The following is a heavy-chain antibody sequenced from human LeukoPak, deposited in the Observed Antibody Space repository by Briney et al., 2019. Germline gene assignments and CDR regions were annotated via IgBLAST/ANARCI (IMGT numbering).Heavy chain of an antibody. J-gene: IGHJ5*02. Sequence: GSLRLSCAASGFTFSSYAMSWVRQAQGKGLEWVSAISGSGGSTYYADSVKGRFTISRDNSKNTLYLQMNSLRAEDTAVYYCAKDRGRSSSWYNWFDPWGQGTLVTVSS. CDR1: GFTFSSYA. V-gene: IGHV3-23*01. CDR3: AKDRGRSSSWYNWFDP. D-gene: IGHD6-13*01. CDR2: ISGSGGST.